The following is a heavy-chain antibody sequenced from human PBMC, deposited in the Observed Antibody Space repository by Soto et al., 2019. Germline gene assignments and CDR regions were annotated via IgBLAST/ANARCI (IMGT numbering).Heavy chain of an antibody. CDR1: GFAFGNYG. Sequence: GGSLRLSCAASGFAFGNYGIHWVRQAPGKGLEWVAVIWSDGSSKYYGDSVKGRFTISRDNSKSTLYLQMNSLRAEDTAVYYCAKADSVDYGEFDYWGQGTLVTVSS. J-gene: IGHJ4*02. CDR2: IWSDGSSK. D-gene: IGHD4-17*01. V-gene: IGHV3-33*06. CDR3: AKADSVDYGEFDY.